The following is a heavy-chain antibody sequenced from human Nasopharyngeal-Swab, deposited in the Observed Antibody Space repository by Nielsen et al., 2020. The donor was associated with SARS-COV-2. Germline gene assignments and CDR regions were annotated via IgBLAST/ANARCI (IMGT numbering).Heavy chain of an antibody. V-gene: IGHV3-11*04. CDR1: GFTFSDYY. J-gene: IGHJ4*02. CDR2: IGGSGGTI. D-gene: IGHD7-27*01. Sequence: GESLKISCAASGFTFSDYYMSWLRQAPGKGLEFIWYIGGSGGTITYGDSMKGRFTISRDNAKNSLYLQMNSLRAEDTAVYYCARDRANWDFDYWGQGTLVTVSS. CDR3: ARDRANWDFDY.